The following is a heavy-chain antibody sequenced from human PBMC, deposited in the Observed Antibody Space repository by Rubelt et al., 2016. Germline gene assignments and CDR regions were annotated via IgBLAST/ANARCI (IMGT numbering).Heavy chain of an antibody. CDR2: IYYSGGT. J-gene: IGHJ4*02. D-gene: IGHD3-10*01. Sequence: QLQLQESGPGLVKPSETLSLTCIVSGDSISTNGYYWGWIRQSPGKGLTWIGYIYYSGGTYYNPSLKGRVTISVDTSKNQFSLKLSSVTAAETAVYYCARVQITMVRGVFDYWGQGTLVTVSS. CDR1: GDSISTNGYY. CDR3: ARVQITMVRGVFDY. V-gene: IGHV4-31*03.